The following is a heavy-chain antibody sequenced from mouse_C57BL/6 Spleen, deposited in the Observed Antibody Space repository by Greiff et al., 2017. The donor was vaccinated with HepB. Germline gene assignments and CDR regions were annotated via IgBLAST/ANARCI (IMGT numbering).Heavy chain of an antibody. CDR3: ARWDYYGSRDAMDY. D-gene: IGHD1-1*01. V-gene: IGHV1-80*01. CDR1: GYAFSSYW. J-gene: IGHJ4*01. Sequence: VQLKESGAELVKPGASVKISCKASGYAFSSYWMNWVKQRPGKGLEWIGQIYPGDGDTNYNGKFKGKATLTADKSSSTAYMQLSSLTSEDSAVYFCARWDYYGSRDAMDYWGQGTSVTVSS. CDR2: IYPGDGDT.